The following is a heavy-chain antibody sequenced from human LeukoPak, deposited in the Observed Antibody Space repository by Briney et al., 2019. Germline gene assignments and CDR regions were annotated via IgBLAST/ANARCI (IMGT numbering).Heavy chain of an antibody. V-gene: IGHV3-23*01. Sequence: GGSLRLSCAASGFTFNNYCMTWVRQAPGKGLEWVSAISGSGGSTYYADSVKGRFTISRDNSKNTLYLQMNSLRAEDTAVYYCAKPLRYYDSSGYHAVGAFDIWGQGTMVTVSS. J-gene: IGHJ3*02. CDR1: GFTFNNYC. CDR3: AKPLRYYDSSGYHAVGAFDI. CDR2: ISGSGGST. D-gene: IGHD3-22*01.